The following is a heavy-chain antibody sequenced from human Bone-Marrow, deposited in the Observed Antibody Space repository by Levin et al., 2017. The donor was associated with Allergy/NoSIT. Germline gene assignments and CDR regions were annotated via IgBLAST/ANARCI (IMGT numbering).Heavy chain of an antibody. J-gene: IGHJ4*02. CDR3: ARQGGVTMVRGVMMGFDY. Sequence: SETLSLTCTVSGGSISSSSYYWGWIRQPPGKGLEWIGSIYYSGSTYYNPSLKSRVTISVDTSKNQFSLKLSSVTAADTAVYYCARQGGVTMVRGVMMGFDYWGQGTLVTVSS. CDR1: GGSISSSSYY. CDR2: IYYSGST. D-gene: IGHD3-10*01. V-gene: IGHV4-39*01.